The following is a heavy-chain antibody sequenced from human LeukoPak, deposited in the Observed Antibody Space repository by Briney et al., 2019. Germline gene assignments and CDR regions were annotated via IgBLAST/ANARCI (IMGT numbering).Heavy chain of an antibody. Sequence: SETLSLTCTVSGGSISSYYWSLIRQPAGKGLEWIGRIYTSGSTNYNPSLKSRLTMSVDTSKNQFSLKLSSVTAADTAVYYCASSPLSVAGDTFDYWGQGSLVTVSS. J-gene: IGHJ4*02. CDR1: GGSISSYY. CDR2: IYTSGST. V-gene: IGHV4-4*07. CDR3: ASSPLSVAGDTFDY. D-gene: IGHD6-19*01.